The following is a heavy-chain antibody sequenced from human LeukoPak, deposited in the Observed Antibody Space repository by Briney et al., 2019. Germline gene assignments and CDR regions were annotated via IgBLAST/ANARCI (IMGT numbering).Heavy chain of an antibody. CDR3: ARSSWYSGSYFDY. J-gene: IGHJ4*02. CDR2: IYYSGST. CDR1: GGSISSYY. V-gene: IGHV4-59*08. D-gene: IGHD1-26*01. Sequence: PSETLSLTCTVSGGSISSYYWSWIRQPPGKGLEWIRYIYYSGSTNYNPSLKSRVTISVDTSKNQFSLKLSSVTAADTAVYYCARSSWYSGSYFDYWGQGTLVTVSS.